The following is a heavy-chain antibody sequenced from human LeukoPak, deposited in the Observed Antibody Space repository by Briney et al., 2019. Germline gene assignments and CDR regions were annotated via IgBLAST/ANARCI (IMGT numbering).Heavy chain of an antibody. CDR2: IHPSGGST. Sequence: ASVKVSCKPSGYTFTNYYMHWVRQAPGQGLEWMGVIHPSGGSTSFAQKFQGRVTMTRDTSTSTVYMELSSLRSDDTAVYYCARGIGLDYDSSGLDWGQGTLVTVSS. CDR1: GYTFTNYY. J-gene: IGHJ4*02. CDR3: ARGIGLDYDSSGLD. D-gene: IGHD3-22*01. V-gene: IGHV1-46*01.